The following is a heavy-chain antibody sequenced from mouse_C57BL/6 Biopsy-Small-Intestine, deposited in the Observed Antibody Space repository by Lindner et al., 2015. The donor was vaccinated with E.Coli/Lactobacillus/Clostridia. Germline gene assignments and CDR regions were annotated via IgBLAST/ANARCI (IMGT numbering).Heavy chain of an antibody. J-gene: IGHJ4*01. CDR3: ARDQHGSGSYYAAY. CDR2: IHPNSGGT. Sequence: SVKVSCKASGYTFTGYYIHWVRQAPGQGLEWMGRIHPNSGGTNYAQNFQGRVTTTRDTSINTAYMELSRLRYDDTAVYYCARDQHGSGSYYAAYWGQGTLVTVSS. V-gene: IGHV1-64*01. CDR1: GYTFTGYY. D-gene: IGHD2-12*01.